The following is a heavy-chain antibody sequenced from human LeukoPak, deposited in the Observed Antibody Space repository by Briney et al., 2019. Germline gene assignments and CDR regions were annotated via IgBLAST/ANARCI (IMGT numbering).Heavy chain of an antibody. Sequence: SETLSLTCTVSGGSISSSSYYWGWIRQPPGKGLEWIGGIYYSGSTYYNPSLKSRVTISVDTSKNQFSLKLSSVTAADTAVYYCASLKRGYSGYDSVSRDYWGQGTLVTVSS. CDR3: ASLKRGYSGYDSVSRDY. J-gene: IGHJ4*02. CDR2: IYYSGST. CDR1: GGSISSSSYY. V-gene: IGHV4-39*01. D-gene: IGHD5-12*01.